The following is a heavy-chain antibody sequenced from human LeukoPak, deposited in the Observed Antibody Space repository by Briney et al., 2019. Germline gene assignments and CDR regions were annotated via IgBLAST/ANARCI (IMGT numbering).Heavy chain of an antibody. CDR2: IYYSGST. V-gene: IGHV4-30-4*02. J-gene: IGHJ6*03. Sequence: SETLSLTCTVSGGSISSGDYYWSWIRQPPGKGLEWIGYIYYSGSTYYNPSLKSRVTISVDTSKNQFSLKLSSVAAADTAVYYCARGARFCSGGSCYYYCYYMDVWGKGTTVTVSS. D-gene: IGHD2-15*01. CDR1: GGSISSGDYY. CDR3: ARGARFCSGGSCYYYCYYMDV.